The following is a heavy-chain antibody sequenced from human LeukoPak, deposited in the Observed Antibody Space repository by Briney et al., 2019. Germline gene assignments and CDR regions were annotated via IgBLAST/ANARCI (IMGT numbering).Heavy chain of an antibody. V-gene: IGHV3-30*02. J-gene: IGHJ3*02. CDR3: AKEGSSGWYDAFDI. CDR1: GFTFSSYA. CDR2: IRYDGSNK. Sequence: GGSLRLSCAASGFTFSSYAMNWVRQAPGKGLEWVAFIRYDGSNKYYADSVKDRFTISRDNSKNTLYLQMNSLRAEDTAVYYCAKEGSSGWYDAFDIWGQGTMVTVSS. D-gene: IGHD6-19*01.